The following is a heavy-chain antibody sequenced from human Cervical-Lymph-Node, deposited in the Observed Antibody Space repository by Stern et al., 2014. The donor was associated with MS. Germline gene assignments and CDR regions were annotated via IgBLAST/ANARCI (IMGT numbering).Heavy chain of an antibody. CDR1: GYTFTDYY. J-gene: IGHJ6*02. CDR3: ARSSIYKSDYYYSYGMDV. CDR2: LNPNSGAT. D-gene: IGHD1-14*01. V-gene: IGHV1-2*02. Sequence: QVQLVESGAEVKKPGASVKVSCRPSGYTFTDYYVHWVRQAPGQGLEWMGWLNPNSGATHYVQKFQGRVTMTRDTSVSTAYMELTTLRSDDTAVYYCARSSIYKSDYYYSYGMDVWGQGTTVTVSS.